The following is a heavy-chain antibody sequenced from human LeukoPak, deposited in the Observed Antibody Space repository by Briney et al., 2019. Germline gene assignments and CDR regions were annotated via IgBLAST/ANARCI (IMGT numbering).Heavy chain of an antibody. J-gene: IGHJ5*02. D-gene: IGHD3-9*01. Sequence: SETLSLTCTVSGGSISSSSYYWGWIRQPPGKGLEWIGSIYYSGSTYYNPSLKSRVTISVDTSKTQFSLKLSSVTAADTAVYYCARDRPYYDSRRFDPWGQGTLVTVSS. CDR3: ARDRPYYDSRRFDP. CDR2: IYYSGST. CDR1: GGSISSSSYY. V-gene: IGHV4-39*07.